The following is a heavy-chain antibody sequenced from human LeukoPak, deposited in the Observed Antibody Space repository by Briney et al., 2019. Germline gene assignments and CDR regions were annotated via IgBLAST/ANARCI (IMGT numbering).Heavy chain of an antibody. CDR2: IYYSGST. J-gene: IGHJ5*02. V-gene: IGHV4-59*08. Sequence: KSSETLSLTCAVSGGSISGYYWSWIRQPPGKGLEWIGYIYYSGSTNYNPSLDGRVTISVDTSKNQFSLKLTSVTAADTAVYYCAGQRCSSTSCYSWFDPWGQGTLVTVSS. CDR3: AGQRCSSTSCYSWFDP. CDR1: GGSISGYY. D-gene: IGHD2-2*01.